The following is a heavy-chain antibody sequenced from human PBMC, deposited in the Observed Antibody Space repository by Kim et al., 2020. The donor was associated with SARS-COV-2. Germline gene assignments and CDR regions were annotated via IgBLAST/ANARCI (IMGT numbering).Heavy chain of an antibody. V-gene: IGHV4-34*01. Sequence: SETLSLTCAVYGGSFSGYYWSWIRQPPGKGLEWIGEINHSGSTNYNPSLKSRVTISVDTSNNQFSLKLSSVTAADTAVYYCARGSPPHPQYSSSPNSPTIFDYWGQGTLVTVSS. CDR1: GGSFSGYY. J-gene: IGHJ4*02. CDR2: INHSGST. CDR3: ARGSPPHPQYSSSPNSPTIFDY. D-gene: IGHD6-6*01.